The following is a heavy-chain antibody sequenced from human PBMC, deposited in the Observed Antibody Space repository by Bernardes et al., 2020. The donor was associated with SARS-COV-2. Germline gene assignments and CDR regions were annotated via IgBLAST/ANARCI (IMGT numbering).Heavy chain of an antibody. D-gene: IGHD3-10*01. V-gene: IGHV3-23*01. CDR3: AKDRGQWFGDRNGDY. CDR1: GFTFSSYA. CDR2: ISGSGGST. J-gene: IGHJ4*02. Sequence: GALRLSCAASGFTFSSYAMSWVRQAPGKGLEWVSAISGSGGSTYYADSVKGRFTISRDNSKNTLYLQMNSLRAEDTAVYYCAKDRGQWFGDRNGDYWGQGTLVTVSS.